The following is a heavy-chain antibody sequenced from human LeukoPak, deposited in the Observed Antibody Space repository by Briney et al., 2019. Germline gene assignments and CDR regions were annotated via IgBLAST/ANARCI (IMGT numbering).Heavy chain of an antibody. J-gene: IGHJ4*02. CDR1: GYTFTSYG. CDR3: ARGPGRGLGELSLSPGDY. D-gene: IGHD3-16*02. Sequence: ASVKVSCKASGYTFTSYGISWVRQAPGQGLEWMGWINPNSGGTNYAQKFQGRVTMTRDTSISTAYMELSRLRSDDTAVYYCARGPGRGLGELSLSPGDYWGQGTLVTVSS. V-gene: IGHV1-2*02. CDR2: INPNSGGT.